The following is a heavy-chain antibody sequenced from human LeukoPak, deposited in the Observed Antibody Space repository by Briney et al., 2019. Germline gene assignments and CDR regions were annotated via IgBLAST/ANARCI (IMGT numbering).Heavy chain of an antibody. J-gene: IGHJ2*01. CDR1: GGSISSGGYY. Sequence: PSETLSLTCTVSGGSISSGGYYWSWIRQHPGKGLEWIGYIYYSGSTYYNPSLKSRVTISVDTSKNQFSLKLGSVTAADTAVYYCARRLVMTNWYFDLWGRGTLVTVSS. D-gene: IGHD2-21*02. V-gene: IGHV4-31*03. CDR3: ARRLVMTNWYFDL. CDR2: IYYSGST.